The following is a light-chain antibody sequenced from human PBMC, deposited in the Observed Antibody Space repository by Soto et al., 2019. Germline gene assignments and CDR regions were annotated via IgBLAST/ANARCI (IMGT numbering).Light chain of an antibody. Sequence: DIQMTQSPSTLSASVGDRVTITCRASQNINSWLAWYQQKPGKAPKFLIYMASSLETGVPSRFSGSGSGTDFTLTINSLQPDDFATYYCQQYNSYPITFGQGTRLEIK. CDR3: QQYNSYPIT. CDR2: MAS. J-gene: IGKJ5*01. CDR1: QNINSW. V-gene: IGKV1-5*03.